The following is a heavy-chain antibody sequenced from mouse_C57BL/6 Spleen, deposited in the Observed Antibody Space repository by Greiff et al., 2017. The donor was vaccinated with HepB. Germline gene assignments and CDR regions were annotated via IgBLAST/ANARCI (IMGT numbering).Heavy chain of an antibody. CDR3: AYNRNYAMDY. V-gene: IGHV1-52*01. D-gene: IGHD6-1*01. J-gene: IGHJ4*01. CDR1: GYTFTSYW. Sequence: QVQLQQPGAELVRPGSSVKLSCKASGYTFTSYWMHWVKQRPIQGLEWIGNIDPSDSETHYNQKFKDKATLTVDKSSSTAYMQLSSLTSEDSAVYYCAYNRNYAMDYWGQGTSVTVSS. CDR2: IDPSDSET.